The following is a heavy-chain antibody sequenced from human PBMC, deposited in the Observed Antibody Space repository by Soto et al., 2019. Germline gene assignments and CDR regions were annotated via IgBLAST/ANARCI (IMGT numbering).Heavy chain of an antibody. CDR3: ARATGGYDFWSGFDY. CDR1: GGSISSYY. D-gene: IGHD3-3*01. V-gene: IGHV4-59*01. CDR2: IYYSGST. J-gene: IGHJ4*02. Sequence: SETLSLTCTVSGGSISSYYWSWIRQPPGKGLEWIGYIYYSGSTNYNPSLKSRVTISVDTSKNQFSLKLSSVTAADTAVYYCARATGGYDFWSGFDYWGQGTLVTVSS.